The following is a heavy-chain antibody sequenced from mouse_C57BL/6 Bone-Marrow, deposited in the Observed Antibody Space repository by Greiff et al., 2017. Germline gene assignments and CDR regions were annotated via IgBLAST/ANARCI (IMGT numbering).Heavy chain of an antibody. CDR3: AREIYDGYYDWYFDV. Sequence: QVQLQQSGAELMKPGASVKLSCKATGYTFTGYWIEWVKQRPGHGLEWIGEILPGSGSTNYNEKFKGKATFTADTSSNTAYMQLCSLTTEDSSIYCGAREIYDGYYDWYFDVWGTGTTVTVSS. V-gene: IGHV1-9*01. CDR2: ILPGSGST. D-gene: IGHD2-3*01. CDR1: GYTFTGYW. J-gene: IGHJ1*03.